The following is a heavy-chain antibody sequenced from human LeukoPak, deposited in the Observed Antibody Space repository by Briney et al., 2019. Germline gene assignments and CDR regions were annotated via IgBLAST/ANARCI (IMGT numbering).Heavy chain of an antibody. V-gene: IGHV5-51*01. Sequence: GESLKIFCKGSGYSFTSYWIGWVRQMPGKGLEWMGIIYSGGSDTRYSPSFQGQVTISADRSISTAYLQWSSLKASDTAMYYCARYSLLPSSTVKINYYYMDVWGRGTTVTVSS. J-gene: IGHJ6*03. CDR1: GYSFTSYW. D-gene: IGHD1-26*01. CDR2: IYSGGSDT. CDR3: ARYSLLPSSTVKINYYYMDV.